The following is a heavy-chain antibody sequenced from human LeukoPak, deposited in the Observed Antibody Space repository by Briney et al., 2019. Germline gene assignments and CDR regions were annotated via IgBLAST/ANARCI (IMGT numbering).Heavy chain of an antibody. J-gene: IGHJ4*02. Sequence: GGSLRLSCAASGFSFSSYWMHWVRQAPGKGLVWVSRSNADGSSPRYADSVKGRFTISRDNAKNTLYLQLNSLRAEDTAVYYCARDVSGNGYGLGYWGQGTLVTVSS. CDR2: SNADGSSP. V-gene: IGHV3-74*01. D-gene: IGHD5-18*01. CDR3: ARDVSGNGYGLGY. CDR1: GFSFSSYW.